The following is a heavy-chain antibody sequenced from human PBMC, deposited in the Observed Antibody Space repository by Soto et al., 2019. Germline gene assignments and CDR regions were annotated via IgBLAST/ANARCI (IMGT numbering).Heavy chain of an antibody. CDR2: IYHSGST. Sequence: PSETLSLTCAVSGGSISSGGYSWSWIRQPPGKGLEWIGYIYHSGSTYYNPSLKSRVTISVDGSKNQFSLKLSSVTAADTAVYYCARSGGNWFDPWGQGTLVTVSS. J-gene: IGHJ5*02. D-gene: IGHD3-16*01. CDR1: GGSISSGGYS. CDR3: ARSGGNWFDP. V-gene: IGHV4-30-2*01.